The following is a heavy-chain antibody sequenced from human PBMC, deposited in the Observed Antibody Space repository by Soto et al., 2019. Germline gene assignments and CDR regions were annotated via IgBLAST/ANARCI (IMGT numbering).Heavy chain of an antibody. CDR2: IYPGDSDT. D-gene: IGHD5-12*01. J-gene: IGHJ6*03. CDR3: TGQTLNSGYDLGYYYYYMDV. V-gene: IGHV5-51*01. Sequence: PGESLKISCKGSGYSFTSYWIGWVRQMPGKGLEWMGIIYPGDSDTRYSPSFQGQVTISADKSISTAYLQWSSLKASDTAMYYCTGQTLNSGYDLGYYYYYMDVWGKGTTVTVAS. CDR1: GYSFTSYW.